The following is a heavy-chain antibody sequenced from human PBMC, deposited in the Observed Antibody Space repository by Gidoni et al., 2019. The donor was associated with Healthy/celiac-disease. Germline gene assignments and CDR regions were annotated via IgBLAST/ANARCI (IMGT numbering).Heavy chain of an antibody. Sequence: EVQLVESGGGLVQPGGSLRLSCAASGFTFSSYWMSWVRQAPGKGLEWVANIKQDGSEKYYVDSVKGRFTISRDNAKNSLYLQMNSLRAEDTAVYYCARGGESVVIDYYYYGMDVWGQGTTVTVSS. CDR1: GFTFSSYW. J-gene: IGHJ6*02. CDR3: ARGGESVVIDYYYYGMDV. V-gene: IGHV3-7*04. CDR2: IKQDGSEK. D-gene: IGHD3-22*01.